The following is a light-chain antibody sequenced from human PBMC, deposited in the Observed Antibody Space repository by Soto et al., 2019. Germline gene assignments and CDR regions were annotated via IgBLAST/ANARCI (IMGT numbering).Light chain of an antibody. J-gene: IGLJ2*01. CDR3: QSYDSSLSGSVV. CDR2: GNS. Sequence: QSVLTQPPSVSGAPGQRVTISCTGSSSNIGAGYDVRWYQQLPGTAPKLLIYGNSNRPSGVPDRFSGSKSGTSASLAITGLQAEDEADYYCQSYDSSLSGSVVFGGGTQLTVL. CDR1: SSNIGAGYD. V-gene: IGLV1-40*01.